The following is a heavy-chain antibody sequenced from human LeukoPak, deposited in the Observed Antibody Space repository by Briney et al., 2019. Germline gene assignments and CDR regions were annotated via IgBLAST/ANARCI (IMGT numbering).Heavy chain of an antibody. CDR1: GGSFSSGSYY. V-gene: IGHV4-61*02. CDR3: ASGLLWFGELLPPDY. CDR2: IYTSGST. Sequence: SETLSLTRTVSGGSFSSGSYYWGWLRQPAGTGLEWIGRIYTSGSTNYNPSLKSRVTISVDTSKNQFSLKLSSVTAADTAVYYCASGLLWFGELLPPDYWGQGTLVTVSS. J-gene: IGHJ4*02. D-gene: IGHD3-10*01.